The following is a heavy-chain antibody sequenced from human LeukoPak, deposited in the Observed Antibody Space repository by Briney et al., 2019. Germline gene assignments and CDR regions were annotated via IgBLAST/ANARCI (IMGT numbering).Heavy chain of an antibody. J-gene: IGHJ3*02. Sequence: GGSLRLSCAASGFTFSYYAMTWVRQAPGKGLEWVSAISGSGGSTYYADSVKGRFTISRDNSKNTLYLQMNSLRAEDTAVYYCAKDLGVPGGFDIWGQGTMVTVSS. V-gene: IGHV3-23*01. CDR2: ISGSGGST. D-gene: IGHD2-2*01. CDR1: GFTFSYYA. CDR3: AKDLGVPGGFDI.